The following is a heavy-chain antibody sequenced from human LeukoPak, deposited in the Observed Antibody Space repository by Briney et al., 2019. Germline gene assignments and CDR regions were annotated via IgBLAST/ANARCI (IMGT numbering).Heavy chain of an antibody. CDR2: ISYDGSNK. CDR3: ASEIMITFGGVIVSDDAFDI. CDR1: GFTFSSYV. Sequence: GGSLRLSCAASGFTFSSYVMHWVRQAPGKGLEWVAFISYDGSNKYYADSVKGRCTISRDNSKNTVYLQMNSLRAEDTAVYYCASEIMITFGGVIVSDDAFDIWGQGTMVTVSS. J-gene: IGHJ3*02. D-gene: IGHD3-16*02. V-gene: IGHV3-30*03.